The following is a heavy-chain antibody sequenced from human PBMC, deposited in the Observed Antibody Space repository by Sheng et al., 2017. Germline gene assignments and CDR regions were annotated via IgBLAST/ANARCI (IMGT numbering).Heavy chain of an antibody. J-gene: IGHJ6*02. D-gene: IGHD1-26*01. CDR3: VRGNVGATSGMGV. CDR2: ITTGSEKM. V-gene: IGHV3-21*01. CDR1: GFSFFDFT. Sequence: EVQLVESGGGLVKPGGSLRLSCASSGFSFFDFTMNWVRQGPDKGLEWVSTITTGSEKMYYADSVKGRFTVSRDNAKGSMDLQMDSLRVEDTAVYFCVRGNVGATSGMGVWGQGTTGHRLL.